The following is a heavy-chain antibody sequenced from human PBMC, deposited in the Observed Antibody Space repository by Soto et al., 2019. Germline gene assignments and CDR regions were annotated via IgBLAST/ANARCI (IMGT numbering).Heavy chain of an antibody. Sequence: SETLSLTCTVSGGSISSYYWSWIRQPPGKGLEWIGYIYYSGSTNYNPSLKSRVTISVDTSKNQFSLKLSSVTAADTAVYYCARQGYDFWSGYSGKGWFDPWGQGTLVTVSS. D-gene: IGHD3-3*01. CDR3: ARQGYDFWSGYSGKGWFDP. J-gene: IGHJ5*02. V-gene: IGHV4-59*08. CDR1: GGSISSYY. CDR2: IYYSGST.